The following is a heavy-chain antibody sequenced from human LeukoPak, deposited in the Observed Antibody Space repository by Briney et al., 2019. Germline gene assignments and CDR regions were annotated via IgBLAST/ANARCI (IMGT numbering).Heavy chain of an antibody. D-gene: IGHD2-2*02. CDR2: VNSNDRP. CDR3: ATARAAGVEAAINY. V-gene: IGHV3-23*01. CDR1: GFNFSNYA. J-gene: IGHJ4*02. Sequence: GGSLRLSCAASGFNFSNYAMTWVRQAPGKGLEWVSTVNSNDRPYYADSATGRFTISTDNSNNTLYLQMNTLRVAETALYYCATARAAGVEAAINYWGQGILVTVSP.